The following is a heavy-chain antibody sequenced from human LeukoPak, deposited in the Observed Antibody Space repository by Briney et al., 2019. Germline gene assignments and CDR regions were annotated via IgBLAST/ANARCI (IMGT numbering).Heavy chain of an antibody. D-gene: IGHD6-19*01. J-gene: IGHJ5*02. CDR2: IIPIFGTA. CDR1: GGTFSSYA. Sequence: GSWVKVSCKASGGTFSSYAISWVRQAPGQGLEWMGGIIPIFGTANYAQKFQGRVTITTDESTSTAYMELSSLRSEDTAVYYCARGSVAVASNWFDPWGQGTLVTVSS. CDR3: ARGSVAVASNWFDP. V-gene: IGHV1-69*05.